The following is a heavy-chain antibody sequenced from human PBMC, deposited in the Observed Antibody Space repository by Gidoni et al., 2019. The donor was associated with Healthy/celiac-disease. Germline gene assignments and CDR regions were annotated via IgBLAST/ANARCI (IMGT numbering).Heavy chain of an antibody. V-gene: IGHV3-48*03. CDR2: ISSSGSTI. Sequence: EVQLVESGGGLVQPGGSLRLSCAASGFTFRSYDMNWVRQDPGKGLEWVSYISSSGSTIYYEDSVKGRFTISRDNAKNSLYLQMNSLRAEDTAVYYCARGFYCTNGVCFPFDYWGQGTLVTVSS. CDR3: ARGFYCTNGVCFPFDY. J-gene: IGHJ4*02. CDR1: GFTFRSYD. D-gene: IGHD2-8*01.